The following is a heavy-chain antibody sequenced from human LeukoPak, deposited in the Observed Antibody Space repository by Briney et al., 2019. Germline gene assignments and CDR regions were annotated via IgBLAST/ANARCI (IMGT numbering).Heavy chain of an antibody. CDR3: ARGYCSSTSCYRDAFDI. J-gene: IGHJ3*02. V-gene: IGHV1-69*02. D-gene: IGHD2-2*01. CDR2: IIPILGIA. Sequence: ASVKVSCKAFGGTFSSYTISWVRQAPGQGLEWMGRIIPILGIANYAQKFQGRVTITADKSTSTAYKELSSLRSEDTSVFYCARGYCSSTSCYRDAFDIWGQGTMVTVST. CDR1: GGTFSSYT.